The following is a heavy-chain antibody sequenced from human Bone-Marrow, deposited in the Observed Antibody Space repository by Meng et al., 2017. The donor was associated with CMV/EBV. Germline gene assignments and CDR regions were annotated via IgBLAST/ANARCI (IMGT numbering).Heavy chain of an antibody. Sequence: GESLKISCAASGFTFSDFFMTWFRQTPGGGLEWVSAISGSGANTYFADSVKGRFTVSRDNSNNTLYLQMNNLRAEDTAVYYCTKDRGGFRYCSGGTCYKFDYWGQGTLVTVSS. V-gene: IGHV3-23*01. CDR3: TKDRGGFRYCSGGTCYKFDY. D-gene: IGHD2-15*01. J-gene: IGHJ4*02. CDR2: ISGSGANT. CDR1: GFTFSDFF.